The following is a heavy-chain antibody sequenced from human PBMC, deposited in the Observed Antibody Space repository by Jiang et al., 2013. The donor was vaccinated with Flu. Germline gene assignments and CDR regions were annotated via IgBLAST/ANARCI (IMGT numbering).Heavy chain of an antibody. D-gene: IGHD2-21*02. Sequence: TGYAQKFQGRVTMTRNTSISTAYMELSSLRSEDTAVYYCAGGDFFDYWGQGTLVTVSS. J-gene: IGHJ4*02. CDR3: AGGDFFDY. V-gene: IGHV1-8*01. CDR2: T.